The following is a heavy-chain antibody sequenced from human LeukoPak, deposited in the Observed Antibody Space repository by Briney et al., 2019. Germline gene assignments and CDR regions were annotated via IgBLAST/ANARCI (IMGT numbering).Heavy chain of an antibody. CDR1: GYTFTDYY. D-gene: IGHD4-17*01. CDR2: INPNSGGT. V-gene: IGHV1-2*02. Sequence: ASVKVSCKASGYTFTDYYMHWVRQAPGQGLEWMGWINPNSGGTNYAQKFQGRVTMTRDTSISTAYMELSRLRSDDTAVYYCARKRGVTTVTTQPLDYWGQGTLVTVSS. CDR3: ARKRGVTTVTTQPLDY. J-gene: IGHJ4*02.